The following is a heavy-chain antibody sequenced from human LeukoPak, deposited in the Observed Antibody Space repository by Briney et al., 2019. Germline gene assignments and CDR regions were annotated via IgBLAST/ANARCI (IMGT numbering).Heavy chain of an antibody. D-gene: IGHD5-18*01. V-gene: IGHV4-59*08. J-gene: IGHJ3*02. CDR1: GGSISSYY. CDR3: ARSPAVDTAREGAFDI. Sequence: SETLSLTCTVSGGSISSYYWSWIRQPPGKGLEWIGYIYYSGSTNYNPSLKSRVTISVDTSKNQFSLKLSSVTAADTAVYYCARSPAVDTAREGAFDIWGQGTMVTVSS. CDR2: IYYSGST.